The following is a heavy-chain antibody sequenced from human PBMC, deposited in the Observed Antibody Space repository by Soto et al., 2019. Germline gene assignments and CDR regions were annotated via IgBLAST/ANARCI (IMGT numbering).Heavy chain of an antibody. V-gene: IGHV4-30-4*01. Sequence: QVQLQESGPGLVKPSQTLSLTCTVSGGSISSGDYSWNWIRQPPGKALEWIGYIYYSVSTYYNPSVKSRVTISVDTSLNQCALKLSSVTAADTAEYYCARFIYTFGESRFDYWGQGTLVTVSS. CDR1: GGSISSGDYS. CDR3: ARFIYTFGESRFDY. CDR2: IYYSVST. D-gene: IGHD3-10*01. J-gene: IGHJ4*02.